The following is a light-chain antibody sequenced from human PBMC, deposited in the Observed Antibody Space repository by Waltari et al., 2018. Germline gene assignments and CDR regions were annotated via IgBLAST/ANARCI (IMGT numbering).Light chain of an antibody. CDR2: KDS. CDR1: VLAKKY. J-gene: IGLJ3*02. CDR3: YSAADNNLGWV. Sequence: SYELTQPSSVSVSPGQTARITCSGDVLAKKYARWFQQKPGQAPVLVIYKDSERPSGIPGRFSGSSSGTTVTLTISGAQVEDEADYYCYSAADNNLGWVFGGGTKLTVL. V-gene: IGLV3-27*01.